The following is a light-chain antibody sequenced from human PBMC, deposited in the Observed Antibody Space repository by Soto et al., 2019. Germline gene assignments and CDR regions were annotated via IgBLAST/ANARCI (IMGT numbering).Light chain of an antibody. Sequence: QSALTQPRSVSGSPGQSVTISCTGTSSDVGAYNYVSWYQQHPGKAPKFMIYDVSKRPSGVPDRFSGSKSGNTASLTISGLQAEDEADYYCSSYAGTYSYVFGTGTXV. CDR2: DVS. V-gene: IGLV2-11*01. CDR3: SSYAGTYSYV. CDR1: SSDVGAYNY. J-gene: IGLJ1*01.